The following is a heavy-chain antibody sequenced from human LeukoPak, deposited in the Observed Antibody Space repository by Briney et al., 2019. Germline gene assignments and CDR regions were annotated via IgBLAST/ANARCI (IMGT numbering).Heavy chain of an antibody. CDR3: ARVPGWYYYGMDV. CDR1: GGSFSGYY. D-gene: IGHD6-19*01. CDR2: INHSGST. J-gene: IGHJ6*02. V-gene: IGHV4-34*01. Sequence: SETLSLTCAVYGGSFSGYYWSWIRQPPGKGLEWIGEINHSGSTNYNPSLKSRVTISVDTSKNQFSLKLSSVTAADTAAYYCARVPGWYYYGMDVWGQGTTVTVSS.